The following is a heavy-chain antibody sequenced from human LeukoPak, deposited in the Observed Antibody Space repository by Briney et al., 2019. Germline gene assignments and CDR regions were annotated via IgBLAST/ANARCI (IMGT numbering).Heavy chain of an antibody. CDR3: AKDHSKHDYGDYDGDY. CDR1: GFTFSGYA. J-gene: IGHJ4*02. V-gene: IGHV3-23*01. Sequence: PGGSLRLSCAASGFTFSGYAMSWVRQAPGKGLEWVSAISGSGGSTYYADSVKGRFTISRDNSKNTLYLQMNSLRAEDTAVYYCAKDHSKHDYGDYDGDYWGQGTLVTVSS. D-gene: IGHD4-17*01. CDR2: ISGSGGST.